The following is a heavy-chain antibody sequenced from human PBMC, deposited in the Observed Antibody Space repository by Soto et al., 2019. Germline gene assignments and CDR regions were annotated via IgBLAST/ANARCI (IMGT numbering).Heavy chain of an antibody. Sequence: GGSLRLSCAASGFTFSSYSMNWVRQAPGKGRECVSYISSSSSTIYYADSVKGRFTISRDNAKNSLYLQMNSLRDEDTAVYYCARGRGSRSWPPLPIDYWGQGTLVTVSS. CDR1: GFTFSSYS. D-gene: IGHD6-13*01. J-gene: IGHJ4*02. CDR2: ISSSSSTI. V-gene: IGHV3-48*02. CDR3: ARGRGSRSWPPLPIDY.